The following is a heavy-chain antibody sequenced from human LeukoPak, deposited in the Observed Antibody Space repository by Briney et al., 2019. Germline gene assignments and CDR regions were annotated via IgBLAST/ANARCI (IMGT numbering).Heavy chain of an antibody. CDR3: ASGIAARQIFTGFDY. CDR2: IYSGGST. V-gene: IGHV3-53*01. Sequence: GGSLRLSCTVSEYIFINAWMSWVRQAPGKGLEWVSVIYSGGSTYYADSVKGRFTISRDNSKNTLYPQMNSLRAEDTAVYYCASGIAARQIFTGFDYWGQGTLVTVSS. J-gene: IGHJ4*02. CDR1: EYIFINAW. D-gene: IGHD6-6*01.